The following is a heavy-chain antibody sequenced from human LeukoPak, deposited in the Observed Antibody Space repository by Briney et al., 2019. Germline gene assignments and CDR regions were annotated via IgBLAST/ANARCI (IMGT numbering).Heavy chain of an antibody. CDR2: IYYSGST. CDR3: ARDHYDILTGYSPSYAFDI. V-gene: IGHV4-30-4*08. D-gene: IGHD3-9*01. Sequence: SETLSLTCAVYGGSFSGYYWSWIRQPPGKGLEWIGYIYYSGSTYYNPSLKSRVTISVDTSKNQFSLKLSSVTAADTAVYYCARDHYDILTGYSPSYAFDIWGQGTMVTVSS. CDR1: GGSFSGYY. J-gene: IGHJ3*02.